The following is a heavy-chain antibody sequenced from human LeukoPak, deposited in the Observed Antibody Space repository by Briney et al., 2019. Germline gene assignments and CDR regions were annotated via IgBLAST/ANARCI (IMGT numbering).Heavy chain of an antibody. CDR2: IDPSDSYT. D-gene: IGHD2/OR15-2a*01. CDR3: ARLSITTSLRLYYFDY. J-gene: IGHJ4*02. V-gene: IGHV5-10-1*01. CDR1: GYSFTSYW. Sequence: GESLRICCKGSGYSFTSYWISWGRQMPGKVLEWMGRIDPSDSYTNYSPSFQGHVTISADKSVNTAYLQWSSLRASDTAIYYCARLSITTSLRLYYFDYWGQGTLVTVPS.